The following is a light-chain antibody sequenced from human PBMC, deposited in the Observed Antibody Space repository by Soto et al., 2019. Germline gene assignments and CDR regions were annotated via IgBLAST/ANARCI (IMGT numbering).Light chain of an antibody. CDR3: RSYTSSGSGGYF. CDR1: SSDVGGYKY. Sequence: QSALTQPASVSGSPGQSVTISCTGTSSDVGGYKYVSWYQQHPGKAPKLMIYEVSNRPSGVSNRFSGSKSGNTASLPISGLQAEDEPDYYCRSYTSSGSGGYFFGTGTQLTVL. J-gene: IGLJ1*01. V-gene: IGLV2-14*01. CDR2: EVS.